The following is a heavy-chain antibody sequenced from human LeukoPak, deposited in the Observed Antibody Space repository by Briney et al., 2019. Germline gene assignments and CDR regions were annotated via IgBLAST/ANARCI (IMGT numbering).Heavy chain of an antibody. CDR1: GGTFSSYT. D-gene: IGHD3-16*01. J-gene: IGHJ3*02. CDR3: ARPVWGVTHDAFDI. CDR2: IIPILGIA. V-gene: IGHV1-69*02. Sequence: SVKVSCKASGGTFSSYTISWVRQAPGQGLEWRGRIIPILGIANYAQKFQGRVTITADKSTSTAYMELSSLRSEDTAVYYCARPVWGVTHDAFDIWGQGTMVTVSS.